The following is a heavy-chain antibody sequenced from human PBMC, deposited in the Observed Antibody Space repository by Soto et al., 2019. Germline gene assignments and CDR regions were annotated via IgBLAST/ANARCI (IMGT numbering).Heavy chain of an antibody. D-gene: IGHD3-3*01. V-gene: IGHV3-48*02. CDR1: GFTFSSNS. CDR2: ISSSSSTI. Sequence: EVQVVESWGGLVQPGGSLRLSCAASGFTFSSNSMNWVRHAPGKGLEWISYISSSSSTIYADSVKGRFTISRDNAKNSLYLQMNSLRDEDTAVYYCARVIWSGHLTSDLWGQGTLVTVSS. J-gene: IGHJ5*02. CDR3: ARVIWSGHLTSDL.